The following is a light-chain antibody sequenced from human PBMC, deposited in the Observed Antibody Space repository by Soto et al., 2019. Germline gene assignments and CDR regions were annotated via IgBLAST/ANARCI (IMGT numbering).Light chain of an antibody. CDR2: DVS. V-gene: IGLV2-11*01. J-gene: IGLJ2*01. CDR3: CSYAGNYFI. CDR1: SSDVGGYNF. Sequence: QSALTQPPSVSGSPGQSVTISCTGTSSDVGGYNFVSWYQQHPGKAPKVMIYDVSGRPSGVPDRFSGSKSGNTASLTISGLLAEDEAHYYCCSYAGNYFIFGGGTKVTVL.